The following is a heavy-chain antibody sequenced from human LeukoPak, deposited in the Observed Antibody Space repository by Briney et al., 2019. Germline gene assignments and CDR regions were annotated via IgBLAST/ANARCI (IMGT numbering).Heavy chain of an antibody. J-gene: IGHJ4*02. V-gene: IGHV3-23*01. CDR1: GFTFSSYA. Sequence: GGSLRLLCAASGFTFSSYAMSGVRQAPGKGLEEVLAISGSGGSTYYADSVKGRFTISRDNSKNTLYLQVNSLRAEDTAVYYCAKGGRDTPMADDFDYWGQGTLVTVSS. CDR2: ISGSGGST. CDR3: AKGGRDTPMADDFDY. D-gene: IGHD5-18*01.